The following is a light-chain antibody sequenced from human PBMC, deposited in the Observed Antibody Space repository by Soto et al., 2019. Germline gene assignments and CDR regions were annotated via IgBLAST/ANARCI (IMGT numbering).Light chain of an antibody. CDR1: QDITNY. CDR2: DAS. J-gene: IGKJ1*01. Sequence: DIQMTQSPSSLSTSVGDRVTITCQASQDITNYLNLYQQKPGKAPKLLIYDASNLETGVPSRFSGSGSGTYFICTISSLQPEDIATYYCQQYDDVPWTFGQGNKVEIK. V-gene: IGKV1-33*01. CDR3: QQYDDVPWT.